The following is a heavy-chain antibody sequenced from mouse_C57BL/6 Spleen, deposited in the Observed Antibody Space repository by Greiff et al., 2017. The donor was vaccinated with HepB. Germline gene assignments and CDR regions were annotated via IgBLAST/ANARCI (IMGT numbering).Heavy chain of an antibody. CDR1: GYSFTGYY. CDR3: ARSPYGNYEDY. J-gene: IGHJ2*01. Sequence: EVQLQQSGPELVKPGASVKISCKASGYSFTGYYMNWVKQSPEKSLEWIGEINPSTGGTTYNQKFKAKATLTVDKSSSTAYMQLKSLTSEDSAVYDCARSPYGNYEDYWGQGTTLTVSS. D-gene: IGHD2-1*01. V-gene: IGHV1-42*01. CDR2: INPSTGGT.